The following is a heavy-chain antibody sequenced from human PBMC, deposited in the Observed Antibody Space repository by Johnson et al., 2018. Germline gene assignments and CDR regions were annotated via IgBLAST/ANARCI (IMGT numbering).Heavy chain of an antibody. CDR1: GFTVSSNY. CDR2: LYSGGTT. D-gene: IGHD3-16*02. J-gene: IGHJ3*02. CDR3: AKAHPDTGSYDYVWGSYRPKLGAFDI. Sequence: EVQLVESGGGLVQPGGSXRLSCAASGFTVSSNYMSWVRQAPGKGLEWVSILYSGGTTYYADSVKGRVTISRDNAKTPLYLQMNSLSAEATAWYYCAKAHPDTGSYDYVWGSYRPKLGAFDIWGQGTMVTVSS. V-gene: IGHV3-53*04.